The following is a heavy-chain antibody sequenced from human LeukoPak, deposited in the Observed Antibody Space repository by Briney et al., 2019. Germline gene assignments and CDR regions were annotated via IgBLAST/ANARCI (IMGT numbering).Heavy chain of an antibody. CDR2: IYTSGST. D-gene: IGHD4-17*01. J-gene: IGHJ6*03. CDR1: GGSISSYY. CDR3: ARELMTTAIYYYYYYYMDV. Sequence: SETLSLTCTVSGGSISSYYWSWIRQPAGKGLEWIGRIYTSGSTNYNPSLKSRVTMSVDTSKNQFSLKLSSVTAADTAVYYCARELMTTAIYYYYYYYMDVWGKGTTVTVSS. V-gene: IGHV4-4*07.